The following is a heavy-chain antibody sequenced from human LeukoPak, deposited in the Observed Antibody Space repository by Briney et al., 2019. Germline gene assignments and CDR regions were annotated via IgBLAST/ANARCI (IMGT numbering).Heavy chain of an antibody. V-gene: IGHV4-4*07. CDR1: GGSISSYY. J-gene: IGHJ6*03. D-gene: IGHD6-13*01. Sequence: SETLSLTCTVSGGSISSYYWSWIRQPAGKGLEWIGRIYTSGSTNYNPSLKSRVTMSVDTSKNQFSLKLSSVTAADTAVYYCARGIAAAGTYYYYYMDVWGKGTTVTVPS. CDR3: ARGIAAAGTYYYYYMDV. CDR2: IYTSGST.